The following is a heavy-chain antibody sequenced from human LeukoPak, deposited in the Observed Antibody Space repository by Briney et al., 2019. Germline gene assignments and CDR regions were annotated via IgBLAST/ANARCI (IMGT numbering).Heavy chain of an antibody. CDR1: GGSFSGYY. Sequence: PSETLSLTCAVYGGSFSGYYWSWIRQPPGKGLEWIGEINHSGSTNYNPSLKSRVTISVDTSKNQFSLKLSSVTAADTAVYYCAGVIAATTEADYWGQGTLVTVSS. CDR3: AGVIAATTEADY. D-gene: IGHD6-13*01. J-gene: IGHJ4*02. CDR2: INHSGST. V-gene: IGHV4-34*01.